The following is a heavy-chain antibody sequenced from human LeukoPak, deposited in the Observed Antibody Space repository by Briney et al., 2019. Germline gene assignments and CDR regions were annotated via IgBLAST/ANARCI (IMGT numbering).Heavy chain of an antibody. D-gene: IGHD3-10*01. V-gene: IGHV4-30-4*01. Sequence: SETLSLTCTVSGGSISSGDYYWSWIRQPPGKGLEWIGYIYYSGSTYYNPSLKSRVTISVDTSKNQFSLKLSSVTAADTAVYYCARLRFITMVRGVIILVPEIHDAFDIWGQGTMVTVSS. CDR1: GGSISSGDYY. J-gene: IGHJ3*02. CDR3: ARLRFITMVRGVIILVPEIHDAFDI. CDR2: IYYSGST.